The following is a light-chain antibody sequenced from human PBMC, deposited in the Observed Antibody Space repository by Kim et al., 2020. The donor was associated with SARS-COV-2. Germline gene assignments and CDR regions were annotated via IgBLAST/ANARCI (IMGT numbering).Light chain of an antibody. CDR3: QVWDSTIDHRVV. Sequence: PGKTARISCGGDNIGSKSVPWCQQKPGQAPVLVISYDGNRPSGIPERFSGSNSGNTATLTISRVEAGDEADYYCQVWDSTIDHRVVFGGGTQLTVL. CDR2: YDG. V-gene: IGLV3-21*04. J-gene: IGLJ3*02. CDR1: NIGSKS.